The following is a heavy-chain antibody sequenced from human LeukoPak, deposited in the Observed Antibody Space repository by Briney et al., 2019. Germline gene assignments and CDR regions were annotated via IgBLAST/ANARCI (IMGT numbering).Heavy chain of an antibody. CDR2: IYYGGST. CDR3: ARSRVRGVFDY. Sequence: SETLSLTCTVSGGSISSGGYYWSWIRQHPGRGLEWIGYIYYGGSTYYNPSLKSRVTISVDTSKNQFSLKLSSVTAADTAVYYCARSRVRGVFDYWGQGTLVTVSS. J-gene: IGHJ4*02. CDR1: GGSISSGGYY. V-gene: IGHV4-31*03. D-gene: IGHD3-10*01.